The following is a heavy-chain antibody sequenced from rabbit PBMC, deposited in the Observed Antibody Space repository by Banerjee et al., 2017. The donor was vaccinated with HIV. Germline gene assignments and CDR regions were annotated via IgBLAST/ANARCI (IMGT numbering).Heavy chain of an antibody. CDR2: TYAGSSGST. D-gene: IGHD2-1*01. Sequence: QSLEESGGDLVKPEASLTLTCTASGFSFSSDYYMCWVRQAPGKGLEWIACTYAGSSGSTYYASWAKGRFTISKTSSTTVTLQMTSLTAADTATYFCARIHSYDDYGDPTRLDLWGPGTLVTVS. CDR3: ARIHSYDDYGDPTRLDL. V-gene: IGHV1S40*01. CDR1: GFSFSSDYY. J-gene: IGHJ3*01.